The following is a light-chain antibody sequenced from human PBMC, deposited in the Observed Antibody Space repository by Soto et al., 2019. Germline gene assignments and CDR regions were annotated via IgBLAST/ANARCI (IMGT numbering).Light chain of an antibody. CDR1: SSDVGSYNL. V-gene: IGLV2-23*02. J-gene: IGLJ3*02. CDR2: EVS. Sequence: QSALTQPASVSGSPGQSITISCTGTSSDVGSYNLVSWYQQHPDKAPKLMIYEVSKRPSGVSNRFSGSKSGNTASLTISGLQAEDEADYYCCSYAGSSTLWVFGGGTQLTVL. CDR3: CSYAGSSTLWV.